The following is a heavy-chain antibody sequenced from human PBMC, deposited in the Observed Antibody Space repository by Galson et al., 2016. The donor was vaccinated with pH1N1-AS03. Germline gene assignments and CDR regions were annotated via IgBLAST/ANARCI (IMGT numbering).Heavy chain of an antibody. CDR3: AKDVLSWAFDL. CDR2: ISSTGNT. J-gene: IGHJ4*02. D-gene: IGHD1-26*01. Sequence: TLSLTCTVSDGSISSNVYYWSWIRQAAGKGLEWIGYISSTGNTIHKSSLKSRVAISIDTSKSQFSLNLASVTAADTAVYYCAKDVLSWAFDLWGQGALVTVSS. CDR1: DGSISSNVYY. V-gene: IGHV4-61*09.